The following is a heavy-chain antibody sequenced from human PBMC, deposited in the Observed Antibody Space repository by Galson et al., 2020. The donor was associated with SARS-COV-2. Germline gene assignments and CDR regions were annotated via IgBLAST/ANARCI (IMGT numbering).Heavy chain of an antibody. CDR1: GGSFSGYY. Sequence: SQTLSLTCAVYGGSFSGYYWSWIRQPPGKGLEWIGEINHSGSTNYNPSLKSRVTISVDTSKNQFSLKLSSVTAAETAVYYCARRQMAITRIVVVIGWFDPWGQGTLVTVAS. CDR2: INHSGST. CDR3: ARRQMAITRIVVVIGWFDP. V-gene: IGHV4-34*01. J-gene: IGHJ5*02. D-gene: IGHD3-22*01.